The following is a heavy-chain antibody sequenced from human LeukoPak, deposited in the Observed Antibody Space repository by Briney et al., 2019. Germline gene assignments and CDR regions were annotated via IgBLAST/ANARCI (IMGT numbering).Heavy chain of an antibody. CDR3: ARDSSYLPDY. J-gene: IGHJ4*02. CDR1: GFTFSSYG. V-gene: IGHV3-74*01. CDR2: IDSYGRST. Sequence: GRSLRLSCAASGFTFSSYGMHWVRQAPGKGLVWVSRIDSYGRSTSYADSVKGRFTISRDNAKNTLYLQMNSLRAEDTAAYYCARDSSYLPDYWGQGTLVTVSS. D-gene: IGHD2-2*01.